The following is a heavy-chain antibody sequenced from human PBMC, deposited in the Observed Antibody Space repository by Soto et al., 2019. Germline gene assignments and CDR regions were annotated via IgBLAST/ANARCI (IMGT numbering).Heavy chain of an antibody. D-gene: IGHD6-19*01. CDR1: GFTFSSYA. Sequence: EVQLLESGGGLVQPGGSLRLSCAASGFTFSSYAMNWVRQAPGKGLEWVSVISGNDGRTDYADSVKGRFTISRDNFKNTLYLQMNSLRVEDTAVYYCAKDNRWLVPTYFDYWGQGTLVTVSS. CDR3: AKDNRWLVPTYFDY. V-gene: IGHV3-23*01. CDR2: ISGNDGRT. J-gene: IGHJ4*02.